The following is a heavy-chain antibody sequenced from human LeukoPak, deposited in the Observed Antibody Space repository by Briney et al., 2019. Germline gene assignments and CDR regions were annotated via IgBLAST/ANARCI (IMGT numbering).Heavy chain of an antibody. CDR1: GGTFSSYA. J-gene: IGHJ4*02. D-gene: IGHD6-19*01. V-gene: IGHV1-69*06. CDR2: IIPIFGTA. CDR3: AMREGYSSGWYPLFDY. Sequence: SVKVSCKASGGTFSSYAISWVRQAPGQGLEWMGGIIPIFGTANYAQKFQGRVTITADKSTSTAYMELSSLRSEDTAVYYCAMREGYSSGWYPLFDYWGQGTLVTVSS.